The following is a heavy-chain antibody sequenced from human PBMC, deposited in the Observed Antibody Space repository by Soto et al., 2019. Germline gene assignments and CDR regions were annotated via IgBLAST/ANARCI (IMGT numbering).Heavy chain of an antibody. D-gene: IGHD3-10*01. CDR1: GYTFTGYF. V-gene: IGHV1-2*04. CDR2: IKPNTGGT. Sequence: QVQLVQSGSDVKKPGASVKVSCKASGYTFTGYFIHWVRQAPGQGLEWMGCIKPNTGGTNYAQRFQGWVTMTRDTSISTAYMELSRLNSDDTAVYYCARAPWDGSGTSNWFDPWGQGTLVSVSS. CDR3: ARAPWDGSGTSNWFDP. J-gene: IGHJ5*02.